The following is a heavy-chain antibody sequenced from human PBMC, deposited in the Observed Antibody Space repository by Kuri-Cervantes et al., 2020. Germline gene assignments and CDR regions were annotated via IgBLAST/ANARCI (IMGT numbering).Heavy chain of an antibody. CDR2: IFSDDEK. D-gene: IGHD4-17*01. CDR1: GFSLSTSGVG. CDR3: ARVQGMTTDY. V-gene: IGHV2-26*01. Sequence: SGPTLVKPTQTLTLTCTFSGFSLSTSGVGVGWIRQPPGKALEWLAHIFSDDEKSYSTSLKGRLTISKDTSKSQVVLTMTDMDPADTATYYCARVQGMTTDYWGQGTLVTVSS. J-gene: IGHJ4*02.